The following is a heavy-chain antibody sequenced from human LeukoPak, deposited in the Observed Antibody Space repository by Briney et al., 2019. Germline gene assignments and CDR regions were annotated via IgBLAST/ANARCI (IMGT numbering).Heavy chain of an antibody. CDR3: AVGYSYGFMDV. CDR2: IYYGGST. V-gene: IGHV4-59*01. J-gene: IGHJ6*04. D-gene: IGHD5-18*01. CDR1: GGSISSYY. Sequence: SETLSLTCTVSGGSISSYYWTWIRQPPGKGLEWIGYIYYGGSTNYNPSLKSRVTISVDTSKNQFSLKLSSVTAADTAVYYCAVGYSYGFMDVWGKGTTVTVSS.